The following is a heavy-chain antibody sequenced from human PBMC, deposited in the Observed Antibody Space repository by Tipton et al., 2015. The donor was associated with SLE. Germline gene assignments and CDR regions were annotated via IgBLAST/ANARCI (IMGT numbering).Heavy chain of an antibody. D-gene: IGHD2-21*01. CDR3: ARDPKLYCGGDCYFGDWYFDL. CDR1: GGSISSHY. Sequence: TLSLTCTVSGGSISSHYWSWIRQPPGKGLEWIGYIYYSGSTNYNPSLKSRVTISVDTSKNQFSLKLSSVTAADTAVYYCARDPKLYCGGDCYFGDWYFDLWGRGTLVTVSS. J-gene: IGHJ2*01. V-gene: IGHV4-59*11. CDR2: IYYSGST.